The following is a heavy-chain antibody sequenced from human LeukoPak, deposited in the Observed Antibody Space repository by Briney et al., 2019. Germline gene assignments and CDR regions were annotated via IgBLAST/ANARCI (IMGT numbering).Heavy chain of an antibody. V-gene: IGHV4-39*01. CDR3: ARQGGKGGSDY. CDR2: IYYSGST. J-gene: IGHJ4*02. CDR1: GGSISSSRYY. Sequence: SETLSLTCTVSGGSISSSRYYWGWIRQPPGKGLEWIGSIYYSGSTYYNPSLKSRVTISVDTYKNQFSLKLSSVTAADTAVYYCARQGGKGGSDYWGQGTLVTVSS. D-gene: IGHD2-15*01.